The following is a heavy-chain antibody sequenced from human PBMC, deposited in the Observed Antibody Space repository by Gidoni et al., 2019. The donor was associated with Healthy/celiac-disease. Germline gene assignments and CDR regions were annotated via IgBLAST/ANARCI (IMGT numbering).Heavy chain of an antibody. V-gene: IGHV3-21*01. CDR2: ISSSSSYI. CDR1: GFTFSSYS. D-gene: IGHD4-17*01. J-gene: IGHJ4*02. CDR3: ARVKEDYGDYVYSFDY. Sequence: EVQLVESGGGLVKPGGSLSLSGASSGFTFSSYSMNWVRQAPGKGLEWVSSISSSSSYIYYADSVKGRFTISRDNAKNSLYLQMNSLRAEDTAVYYCARVKEDYGDYVYSFDYWGQGTLVTVSS.